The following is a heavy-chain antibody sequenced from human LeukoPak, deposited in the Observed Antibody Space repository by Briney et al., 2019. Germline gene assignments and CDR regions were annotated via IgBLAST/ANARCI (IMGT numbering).Heavy chain of an antibody. CDR1: GFTFSTYW. V-gene: IGHV3-74*01. CDR3: ASPKRGGAFDM. Sequence: GGSLRLSCAASGFTFSTYWMHWVRQAPGKGLVWVSRINTDGSSTNYADSVKGRFTISRDNAKNTLYLQMNSLRAEDTAVYYCASPKRGGAFDMWGQGTVVAVSS. J-gene: IGHJ3*02. CDR2: INTDGSST. D-gene: IGHD2-15*01.